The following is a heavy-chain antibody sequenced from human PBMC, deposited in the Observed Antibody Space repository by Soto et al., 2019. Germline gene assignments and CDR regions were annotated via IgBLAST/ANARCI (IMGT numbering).Heavy chain of an antibody. CDR2: IYYSGSP. J-gene: IGHJ4*02. CDR3: ATSPGYCTNGVCYPFDY. V-gene: IGHV4-39*07. Sequence: SETLSLTCTVSGGSISTSSYYWGWIRQPPGRGLEWIGSIYYSGSPDYNPSLKSRVTISVDTSKNQFSLKLNSVTAADTAVYYCATSPGYCTNGVCYPFDYWGQGTLVTVSS. CDR1: GGSISTSSYY. D-gene: IGHD2-8*01.